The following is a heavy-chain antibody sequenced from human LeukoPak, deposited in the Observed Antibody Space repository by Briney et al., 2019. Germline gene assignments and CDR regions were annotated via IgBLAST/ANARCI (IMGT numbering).Heavy chain of an antibody. CDR2: ISSSGSTI. CDR3: AGYYDYVWGSKGSFDY. CDR1: GFTFSDYY. V-gene: IGHV3-11*01. Sequence: GGSLRLSCAASGFTFSDYYMSWVREAPGKGLEWGSYISSSGSTIYYADSVKGRFTISRDNAKNTLYLQMNSLRGEDTTLYYCAGYYDYVWGSKGSFDYWGQGTLVTVSS. D-gene: IGHD3-16*01. J-gene: IGHJ4*02.